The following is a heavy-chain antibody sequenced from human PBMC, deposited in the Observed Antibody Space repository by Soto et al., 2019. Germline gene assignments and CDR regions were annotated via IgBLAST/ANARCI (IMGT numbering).Heavy chain of an antibody. CDR2: INPNSGGT. CDR3: AREGIAAAGTLGYYYYGMDV. V-gene: IGHV1-2*04. D-gene: IGHD6-13*01. J-gene: IGHJ6*02. CDR1: GYTFTGYY. Sequence: EASVKVSCKASGYTFTGYYMHWVRQAPGQGLEWMGWINPNSGGTNYAQKFQGWVTMTRDTSISTAYMELSRLRSDDTAVYYCAREGIAAAGTLGYYYYGMDVWGQGTTVTVSS.